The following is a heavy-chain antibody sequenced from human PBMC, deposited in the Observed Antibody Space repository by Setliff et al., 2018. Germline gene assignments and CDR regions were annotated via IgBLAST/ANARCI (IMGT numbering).Heavy chain of an antibody. V-gene: IGHV4-61*09. CDR2: IDPSGNT. CDR3: ARSLGSGSYYNSRPFYSDY. CDR1: GGSISSGSNY. J-gene: IGHJ4*02. D-gene: IGHD3-10*01. Sequence: PSETLSLTCTVSGGSISSGSNYWSWIRQPAGRGLEWIGHIDPSGNTNYHPSLKSRVAISGDTSKNQFSLKLTSVTAADTAVYFCARSLGSGSYYNSRPFYSDYWGQGTLVTVSS.